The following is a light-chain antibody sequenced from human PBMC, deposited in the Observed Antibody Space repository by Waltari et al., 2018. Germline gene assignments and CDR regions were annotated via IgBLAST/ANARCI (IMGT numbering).Light chain of an antibody. Sequence: EIVMTQSPATLSVSPGEKLTLSCRASQSVTSNLAGSKQKPGQAPRLLIYGASTRATGIPARFSGSGSGTEFTLTISSMQSEDFAGYYCQQYNNWPPWTFGQGTKVEIK. V-gene: IGKV3-15*01. J-gene: IGKJ1*01. CDR3: QQYNNWPPWT. CDR1: QSVTSN. CDR2: GAS.